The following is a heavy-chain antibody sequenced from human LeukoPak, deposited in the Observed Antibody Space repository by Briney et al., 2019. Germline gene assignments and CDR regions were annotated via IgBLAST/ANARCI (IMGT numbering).Heavy chain of an antibody. Sequence: SETLSLTCTVSGGSISSYYWSWIRQPPGKGLEWIGYIYYSGSTNYNPSLKSRVTISEDTSKNQFSLKLSSVTAADTAVYYCARSRDGYNFGYWGQGTLVTVSS. CDR3: ARSRDGYNFGY. CDR1: GGSISSYY. V-gene: IGHV4-59*08. J-gene: IGHJ4*02. CDR2: IYYSGST. D-gene: IGHD5-12*01.